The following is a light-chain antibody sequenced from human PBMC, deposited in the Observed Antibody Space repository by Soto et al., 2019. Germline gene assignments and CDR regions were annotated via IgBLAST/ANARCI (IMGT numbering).Light chain of an antibody. CDR1: QSVSSY. J-gene: IGKJ4*01. V-gene: IGKV3-11*01. CDR2: DAS. Sequence: EIVLTQSPATLSLSPGERATLFCRASQSVSSYLAWYQQKPGQAPRLLIYDASNRATGIPARFSGSGSGTDFTLTISSLEPEDFAVYYCQQRSNWQLTFGGGTKVEIK. CDR3: QQRSNWQLT.